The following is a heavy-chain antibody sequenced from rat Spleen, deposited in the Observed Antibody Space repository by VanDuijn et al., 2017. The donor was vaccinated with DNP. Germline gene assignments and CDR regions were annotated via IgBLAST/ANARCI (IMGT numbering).Heavy chain of an antibody. J-gene: IGHJ2*01. CDR2: IVHDGSRT. Sequence: EVQLVESGGGLVQPGGSLKISCAASGFIFGDYNMAWVRQAPKKGLDWVATIVHDGSRTYYLDSLKGRFTISRENVKSTLYSQMDRLRSEDTATYYCTPLKFYASLSEYFDYWGQGVMVTVSS. CDR1: GFIFGDYN. D-gene: IGHD1-11*01. CDR3: TPLKFYASLSEYFDY. V-gene: IGHV5S10*01.